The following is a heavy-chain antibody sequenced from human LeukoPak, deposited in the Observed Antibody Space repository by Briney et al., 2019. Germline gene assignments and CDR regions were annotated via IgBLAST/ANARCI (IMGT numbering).Heavy chain of an antibody. Sequence: GGSLRLSCAASGFTVSSNYMSWVRQAPGKGLQWVSVIYSGGSTYYADSVKGRFTISRDNSKNTLYLQMNSLRAEDTAVYYCARDGVGAGFFDYWGQGTLVTVSS. CDR1: GFTVSSNY. CDR3: ARDGVGAGFFDY. D-gene: IGHD1-26*01. CDR2: IYSGGST. J-gene: IGHJ4*02. V-gene: IGHV3-53*01.